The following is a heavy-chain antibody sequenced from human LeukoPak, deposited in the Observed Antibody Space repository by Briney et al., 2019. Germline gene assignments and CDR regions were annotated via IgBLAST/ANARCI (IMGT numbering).Heavy chain of an antibody. D-gene: IGHD2-21*02. J-gene: IGHJ4*02. V-gene: IGHV3-23*01. CDR2: ISGSGGST. Sequence: PGGSLRLSCAASGFTFSSYGMSWVRQAPGKGLEWVSAISGSGGSTYYADSVKGRFTISRDNSKNTLYLQMNSLRAEDTAVYYCAKHIVVVTAIPAYFDYWGQGTLVTVSS. CDR3: AKHIVVVTAIPAYFDY. CDR1: GFTFSSYG.